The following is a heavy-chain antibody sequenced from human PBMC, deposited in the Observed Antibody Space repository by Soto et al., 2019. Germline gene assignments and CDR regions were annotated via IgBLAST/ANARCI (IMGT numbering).Heavy chain of an antibody. V-gene: IGHV4-34*01. D-gene: IGHD2-15*01. Sequence: LRLSCAASGFTFSDYYMSWIRQVPGKGLEWIGEINHSGSSISNPSLKSRVTISVDTSKNQFSLKLRSVTAADTAAYYCARGISLIVEVHRDAPDKYYFDSWSQGTLVTVSS. CDR3: ARGISLIVEVHRDAPDKYYFDS. CDR2: INHSGSS. J-gene: IGHJ4*02. CDR1: GFTFSDYY.